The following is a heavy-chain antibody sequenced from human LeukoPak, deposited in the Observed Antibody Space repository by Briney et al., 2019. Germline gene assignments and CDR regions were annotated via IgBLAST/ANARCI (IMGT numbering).Heavy chain of an antibody. D-gene: IGHD6-13*01. CDR2: IKHDGSEK. J-gene: IGHJ5*02. V-gene: IGHV3-7*01. Sequence: QTGGSLRLSCAASGFTFNTYWMTWVRQAPGKGLEWVANIKHDGSEKNYADSVKGRFTISRDNAKNSLYLQMNSLRAEDTAVYYCASDKIEAAVSGSLFDHWGQGTLVTVSS. CDR3: ASDKIEAAVSGSLFDH. CDR1: GFTFNTYW.